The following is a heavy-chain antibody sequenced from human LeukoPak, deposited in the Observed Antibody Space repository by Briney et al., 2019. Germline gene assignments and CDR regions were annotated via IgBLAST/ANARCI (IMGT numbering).Heavy chain of an antibody. CDR3: ARDKKSSTSLWLLDTAGRWFDP. J-gene: IGHJ5*02. V-gene: IGHV3-48*01. Sequence: GGSLRLSCAASGFTFSSYSMNWVRQAPGKGLEWVSYISSSSSTIYYADSVKGRFTISRDNAKNSLYLQMNSLRAEDTAVYYYARDKKSSTSLWLLDTAGRWFDPWGQGTLVTVSS. D-gene: IGHD2-2*01. CDR1: GFTFSSYS. CDR2: ISSSSSTI.